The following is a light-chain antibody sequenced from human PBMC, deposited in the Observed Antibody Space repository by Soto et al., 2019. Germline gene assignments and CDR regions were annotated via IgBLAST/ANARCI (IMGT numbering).Light chain of an antibody. J-gene: IGKJ3*01. Sequence: DIQLTQSPSFLSASVGDRVTITCRASQDISNYLVWYQQKPGKAPKPLIYAASTLQSGVPSRFSGSGSGTEFTLTISSPQPEDFATYYCQQLNSYPLTFGPGTKVDI. CDR2: AAS. CDR1: QDISNY. V-gene: IGKV1-9*01. CDR3: QQLNSYPLT.